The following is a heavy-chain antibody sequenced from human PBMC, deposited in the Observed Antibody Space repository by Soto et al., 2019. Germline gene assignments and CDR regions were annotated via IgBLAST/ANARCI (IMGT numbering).Heavy chain of an antibody. J-gene: IGHJ5*02. V-gene: IGHV4-34*01. CDR1: GGSFSGYY. CDR3: ARGDWFDP. CDR2: INHSGST. Sequence: TLSLTCAVYGGSFSGYYWSWIRQPPGKGLEWIGEINHSGSTNYNPSLKSRVTISVDTSKNQFSLKLSSVTAADTAVYYCARGDWFDPWGQGTLVTVSS.